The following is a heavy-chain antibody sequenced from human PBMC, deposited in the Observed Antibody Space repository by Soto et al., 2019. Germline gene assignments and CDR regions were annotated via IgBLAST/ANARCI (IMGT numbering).Heavy chain of an antibody. D-gene: IGHD3-10*01. J-gene: IGHJ6*02. Sequence: SVGSLRLACAASGFTFRGHEMNGVRQAPGKGLEWVSYISSSGSTIYYAGSVKGRFTVSRGNAKNSLYLQMNSLRAEDTAVYYCARDGYPGSGYRSAYYYGMDVWGQATTVTVSS. CDR1: GFTFRGHE. CDR2: ISSSGSTI. CDR3: ARDGYPGSGYRSAYYYGMDV. V-gene: IGHV3-48*03.